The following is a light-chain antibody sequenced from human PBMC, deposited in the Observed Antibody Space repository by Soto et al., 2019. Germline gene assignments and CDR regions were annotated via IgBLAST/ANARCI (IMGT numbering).Light chain of an antibody. CDR1: TSNIGAPYD. CDR3: AAWDDRLSGLV. Sequence: QSVLTQPPSVSGAPGQRVSISCTGSTSNIGAPYDVHWYQHLPGTAPKLLIYGDNNRPSGVPDRFSGSKSGTSASLAITRLQAEDEADYYCAAWDDRLSGLVFGRGTKLTVL. J-gene: IGLJ2*01. V-gene: IGLV1-40*01. CDR2: GDN.